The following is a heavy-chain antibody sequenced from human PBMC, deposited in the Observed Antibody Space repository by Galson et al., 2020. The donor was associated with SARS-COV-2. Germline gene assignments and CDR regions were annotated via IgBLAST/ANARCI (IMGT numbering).Heavy chain of an antibody. CDR3: ARGLWGGAADAFDI. Sequence: GESLKISCAASGFTFSSNSMNWVRQAPGKGLEWVSSMSSGSIYIYYADSVKGRFTIARDDARNSLYLQMNSLRAEDTAVYYWARGLWGGAADAFDIWGQGTMVSVSS. CDR2: MSSGSIYI. J-gene: IGHJ3*02. CDR1: GFTFSSNS. D-gene: IGHD6-13*01. V-gene: IGHV3-21*01.